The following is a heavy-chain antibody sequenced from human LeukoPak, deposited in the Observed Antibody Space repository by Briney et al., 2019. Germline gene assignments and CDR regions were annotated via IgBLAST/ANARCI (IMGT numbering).Heavy chain of an antibody. CDR3: ARGLGVVIY. CDR2: INPNSGGT. V-gene: IGHV1-2*02. J-gene: IGHJ4*02. Sequence: ASVKVSCKASGYTFTAYYMHWVRQAPGQGLEWMGWINPNSGGTNYAQKFQGRVTMTRDTSTSTVYMELSSLRSEDTAVYYCARGLGVVIYWGQGTLVTVSS. D-gene: IGHD3-3*01. CDR1: GYTFTAYY.